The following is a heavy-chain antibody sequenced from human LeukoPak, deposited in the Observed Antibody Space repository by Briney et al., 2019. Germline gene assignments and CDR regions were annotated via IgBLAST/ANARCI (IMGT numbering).Heavy chain of an antibody. CDR1: GFTFSDYY. Sequence: GGSLRLSCAASGFTFSDYYMSWIRQAPGKGLEWVSYISSSGSTIYYADSVKGRFTISRDNAKNSLYLQMNSLRAEDTAVYYCARVPDYDYVWGSYRPPDYWGQGTLVTVSS. CDR2: ISSSGSTI. CDR3: ARVPDYDYVWGSYRPPDY. J-gene: IGHJ4*02. D-gene: IGHD3-16*02. V-gene: IGHV3-11*01.